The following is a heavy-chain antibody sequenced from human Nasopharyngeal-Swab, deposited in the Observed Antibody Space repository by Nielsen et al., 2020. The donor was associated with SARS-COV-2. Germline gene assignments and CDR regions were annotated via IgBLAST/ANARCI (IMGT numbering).Heavy chain of an antibody. CDR3: AKGQRYSGYDSFDY. Sequence: GESLKISCAASGFTFSSYAMSWVRQAPGKGLEWVSVIYSGGSSTYYADSVKGRFTISRDNSKNTLYLQMNSLRAEDTAVYYCAKGQRYSGYDSFDYWGQGTLVTVSS. V-gene: IGHV3-23*03. CDR2: IYSGGSST. J-gene: IGHJ4*02. D-gene: IGHD5-12*01. CDR1: GFTFSSYA.